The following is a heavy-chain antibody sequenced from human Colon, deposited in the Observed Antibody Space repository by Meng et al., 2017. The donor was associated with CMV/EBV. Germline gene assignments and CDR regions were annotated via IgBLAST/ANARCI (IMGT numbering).Heavy chain of an antibody. V-gene: IGHV4-59*01. Sequence: ESLKISCAASGFTFSSYEMNWVRQAPGKGLEWIGYIYESGATYYNPSLKSRVTITVDTSKNQFSLNLRSVTAADTAMYFCARGLGHASNNSHDYWGQGTLVTVSS. CDR2: IYESGAT. CDR3: ARGLGHASNNSHDY. CDR1: GFTFSSYE. D-gene: IGHD1-1*01. J-gene: IGHJ4*02.